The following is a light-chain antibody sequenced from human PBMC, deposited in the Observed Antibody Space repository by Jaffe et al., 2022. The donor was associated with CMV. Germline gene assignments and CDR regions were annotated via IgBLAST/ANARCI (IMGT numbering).Light chain of an antibody. J-gene: IGKJ2*01. Sequence: EIVLTQSPATLSLSPGETATLSCRASQSVNNYLAWHQQKPGQAPRLLIYDASNRATGIPARFSGSGYGTDFTLTISSLEPEDFAVYYCQQRTNWPPYTFGQGTRLEIK. CDR2: DAS. CDR3: QQRTNWPPYT. V-gene: IGKV3-11*01. CDR1: QSVNNY.